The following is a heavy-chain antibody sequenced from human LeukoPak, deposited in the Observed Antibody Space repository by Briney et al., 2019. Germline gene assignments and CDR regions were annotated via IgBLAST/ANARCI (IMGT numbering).Heavy chain of an antibody. J-gene: IGHJ4*02. Sequence: GGSLRHSRVATGFTLSSYEMNWGRQPPGKGLEWVSYISSSGSTIYYADSVKGRFTSPRDNAKNSLYLQMNSLRAEDTAVYYCAGVMITVTHLDYWGQGSLVTVSS. V-gene: IGHV3-48*03. CDR1: GFTLSSYE. CDR3: AGVMITVTHLDY. D-gene: IGHD4-17*01. CDR2: ISSSGSTI.